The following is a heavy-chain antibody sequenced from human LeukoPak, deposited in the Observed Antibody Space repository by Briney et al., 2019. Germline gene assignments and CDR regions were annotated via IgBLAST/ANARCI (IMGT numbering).Heavy chain of an antibody. CDR2: MSGSSGRT. Sequence: GGSLRLSCAASGFTFSWFSMTWVRQAPGKGLEWVSRMSGSSGRTDYAASVKGRFTVSRDNSKNTLYLQMNSLRAEDTAVYYCARSKSMVAALFDYWGQGTLVTVSS. CDR1: GFTFSWFS. D-gene: IGHD2-15*01. CDR3: ARSKSMVAALFDY. V-gene: IGHV3-23*01. J-gene: IGHJ4*02.